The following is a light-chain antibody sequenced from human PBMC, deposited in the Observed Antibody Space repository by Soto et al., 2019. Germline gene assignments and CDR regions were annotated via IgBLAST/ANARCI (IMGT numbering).Light chain of an antibody. J-gene: IGLJ2*01. V-gene: IGLV1-44*01. CDR2: DNN. Sequence: QSVLTQPPSASGTPGQRVTVSCSGSSSNIGTNPVNWYQQLPGTAPTLLIYDNNQRPSGVPDRCSGSRSGTSASLAISGLQSEDEADYYCAAWDDSLNGQVVFGGGTKLTVL. CDR3: AAWDDSLNGQVV. CDR1: SSNIGTNP.